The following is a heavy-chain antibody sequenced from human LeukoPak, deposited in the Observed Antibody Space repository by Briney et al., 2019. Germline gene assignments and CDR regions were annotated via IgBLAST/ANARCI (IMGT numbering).Heavy chain of an antibody. V-gene: IGHV3-73*01. D-gene: IGHD3-10*01. CDR3: THYESGISYTNDY. CDR1: GFPFSGSA. CDR2: IRSKANSYAT. Sequence: PGGSLRLSCVASGFPFSGSAIHWVRQPSGKGLEWVGRIRSKANSYATEYAASVKGRFTISRDDSKNTAYLQMKTLKAEDTAVYYCTHYESGISYTNDYWGQGSLVTVSS. J-gene: IGHJ4*02.